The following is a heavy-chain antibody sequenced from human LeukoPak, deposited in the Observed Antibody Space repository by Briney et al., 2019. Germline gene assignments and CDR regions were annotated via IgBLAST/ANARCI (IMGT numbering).Heavy chain of an antibody. CDR1: GFTFSSYN. Sequence: PGGSLRLSCAASGFTFSSYNMNWVRQAPGKGLEWVSYISSSGSTIYYADSVKGRFTISRDNAKNSLYLQMNSLRAEDTAVYYCAREKSGVTDYWGQGTLVTVSS. J-gene: IGHJ4*02. V-gene: IGHV3-48*01. CDR2: ISSSGSTI. CDR3: AREKSGVTDY. D-gene: IGHD3-10*01.